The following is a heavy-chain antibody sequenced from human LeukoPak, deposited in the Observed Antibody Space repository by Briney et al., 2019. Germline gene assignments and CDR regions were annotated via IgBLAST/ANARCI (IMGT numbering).Heavy chain of an antibody. CDR2: IYYSGST. J-gene: IGHJ5*02. D-gene: IGHD5-24*01. V-gene: IGHV4-59*01. CDR1: GGSISSYY. Sequence: PSETLSLTCTVSGGSISSYYWSRIRQPPGKGLEWIGYIYYSGSTKFNPSLKSRVTISVDTSKNQFSLKMSSVTAADTAVYYCARARDGHINNWFDPWGQGTLVTVSS. CDR3: ARARDGHINNWFDP.